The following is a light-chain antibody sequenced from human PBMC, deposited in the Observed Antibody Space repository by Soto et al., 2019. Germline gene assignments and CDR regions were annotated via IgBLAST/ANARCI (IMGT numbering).Light chain of an antibody. CDR1: QSFASW. CDR2: RAS. Sequence: DIQLTQSPSTLSASVGDRVTITCRASQSFASWLAWYQHKPGKVPKLLIYRASSLESGVPSRFSGSGSGTEFTLTISSLQPDDFATYYCQQYNSYSMTFGQGTKVDI. CDR3: QQYNSYSMT. V-gene: IGKV1-5*03. J-gene: IGKJ1*01.